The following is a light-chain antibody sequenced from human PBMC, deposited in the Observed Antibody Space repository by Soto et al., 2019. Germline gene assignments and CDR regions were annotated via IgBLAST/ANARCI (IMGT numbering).Light chain of an antibody. CDR1: RGIGST. Sequence: EVVMTQSPATLSVSPGERATLSCRASRGIGSTLAWYQQKPGQTPRLLIYDTDTRATGVPARFIGSASGTEFTLTITSLQSEDFAVYYCQQRSSCPLTFGGGTKVEIK. CDR3: QQRSSCPLT. J-gene: IGKJ4*01. CDR2: DTD. V-gene: IGKV3-15*01.